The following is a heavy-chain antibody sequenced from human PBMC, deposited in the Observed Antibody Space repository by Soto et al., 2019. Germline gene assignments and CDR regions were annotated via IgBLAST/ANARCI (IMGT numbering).Heavy chain of an antibody. D-gene: IGHD1-1*01. CDR2: ITPFNGNT. Sequence: SVKVSCKASGYTFTYRYLHWVRQAPGQALEWMGWITPFNGNTNYAQKFRDRVTITRDRSMSTAYMELSSLRSEDTAMYYCATKGPNEDDAFVIWGQGTMVTVSS. J-gene: IGHJ3*02. CDR1: GYTFTYRY. V-gene: IGHV1-45*02. CDR3: ATKGPNEDDAFVI.